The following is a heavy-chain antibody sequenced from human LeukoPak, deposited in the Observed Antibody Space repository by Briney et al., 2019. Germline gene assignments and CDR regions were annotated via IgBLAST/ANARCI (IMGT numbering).Heavy chain of an antibody. Sequence: PSETLSLTCTVSGGCISGYYWSWIRQPPGKGLEWIGYIYYSGSTNYSPSLKSRVTISVDTSKNQFSLKLSSVTAADTAVYYCARWSSGWFDYWGQGTLVTVSS. D-gene: IGHD6-19*01. J-gene: IGHJ4*02. V-gene: IGHV4-59*01. CDR1: GGCISGYY. CDR3: ARWSSGWFDY. CDR2: IYYSGST.